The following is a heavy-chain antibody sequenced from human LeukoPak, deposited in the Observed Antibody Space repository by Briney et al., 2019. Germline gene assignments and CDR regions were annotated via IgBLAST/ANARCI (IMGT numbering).Heavy chain of an antibody. V-gene: IGHV6-1*01. CDR1: GDSVSSNSAA. Sequence: SQTLSLTCAISGDSVSSNSAACNWIRQSPSRGLEWLGRTYYRSKWYNDYAVSVKSRITINPDTSKNQFSLQLNSVTPEDTAVYYCARKVRDGYTDYYYMDVWGKGTTVTVSS. J-gene: IGHJ6*03. CDR2: TYYRSKWYN. D-gene: IGHD5-24*01. CDR3: ARKVRDGYTDYYYMDV.